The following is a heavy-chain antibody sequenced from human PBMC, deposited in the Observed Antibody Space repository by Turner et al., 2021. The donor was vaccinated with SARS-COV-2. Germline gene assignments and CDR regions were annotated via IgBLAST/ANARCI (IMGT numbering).Heavy chain of an antibody. CDR2: ISSSGSTI. V-gene: IGHV3-48*03. CDR1: GFTFSSYE. D-gene: IGHD4-17*01. Sequence: VPLVESGGGLVQPGGFLSLACAASGFTFSSYEMNWVRQAPGKGLEWVSYISSSGSTIYYANSGKGRFTIARDNAKNSLLLQMNSLRAENTAVYYWARDRSITVTTIGIDDWGQGTLVTVSS. CDR3: ARDRSITVTTIGIDD. J-gene: IGHJ4*02.